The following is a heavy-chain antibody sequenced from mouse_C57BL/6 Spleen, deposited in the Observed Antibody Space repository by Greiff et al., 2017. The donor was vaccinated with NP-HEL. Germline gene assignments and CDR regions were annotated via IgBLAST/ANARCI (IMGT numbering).Heavy chain of an antibody. CDR2: IYPGSGNT. CDR1: GYTFTDYY. J-gene: IGHJ1*03. V-gene: IGHV1-76*01. D-gene: IGHD1-1*01. Sequence: VQLQQSGAELVRPGASVKLSCKASGYTFTDYYINWVKQRPGQGLEWIARIYPGSGNTYYNEKFKGKATLTAEKSSSTAYMQLSSLTSEDSAVYFCARADCGSSYAYFDVWGTGTTVTVSS. CDR3: ARADCGSSYAYFDV.